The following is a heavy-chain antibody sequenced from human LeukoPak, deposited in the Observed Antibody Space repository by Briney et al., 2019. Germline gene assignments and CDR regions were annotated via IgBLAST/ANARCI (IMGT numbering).Heavy chain of an antibody. V-gene: IGHV3-30*04. CDR3: ARASYYYDSSGYLDY. Sequence: GGSLRLSCAASGFTFSSYAVHWVRQAPGKGLEWVAVISYDGSNKYYADSVKGRFTISRDNSKNTLYLQMNSLRAEDTAVYYCARASYYYDSSGYLDYWGQGTLVTVSS. CDR2: ISYDGSNK. D-gene: IGHD3-22*01. CDR1: GFTFSSYA. J-gene: IGHJ4*02.